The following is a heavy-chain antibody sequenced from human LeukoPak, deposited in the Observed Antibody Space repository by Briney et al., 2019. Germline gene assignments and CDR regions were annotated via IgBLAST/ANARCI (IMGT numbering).Heavy chain of an antibody. CDR1: GYTLTELS. V-gene: IGHV1-24*01. J-gene: IGHJ4*02. Sequence: GVSVKVSCKVSGYTLTELSMHWVRQAPGKGLEWMGGFDPEDGETIYAQKFQGRVTMTEDTSTDTAYMELSSLRSEDTAVYYCATDLQPMIVVGPTGYWGQGTLVTVSS. CDR3: ATDLQPMIVVGPTGY. D-gene: IGHD3-22*01. CDR2: FDPEDGET.